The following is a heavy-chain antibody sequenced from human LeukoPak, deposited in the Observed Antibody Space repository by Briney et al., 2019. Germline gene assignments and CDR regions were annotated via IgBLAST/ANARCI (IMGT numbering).Heavy chain of an antibody. D-gene: IGHD3-22*01. V-gene: IGHV4-59*01. CDR1: GGSISSYY. J-gene: IGHJ4*02. CDR2: IYYSGST. Sequence: SETLSLTCTVSGGSISSYYWNWIRQPPGKGLEWIGYIYYSGSTNYNPSLKSRVTISVDTSKSQFSLKLSSVTAADTAVYYCARGADSSGYYSIFYFDYWGQGTLVTVSS. CDR3: ARGADSSGYYSIFYFDY.